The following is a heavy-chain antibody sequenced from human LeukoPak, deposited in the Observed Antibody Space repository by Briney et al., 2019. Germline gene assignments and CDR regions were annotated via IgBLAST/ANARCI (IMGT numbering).Heavy chain of an antibody. CDR1: GGSISSSSYY. D-gene: IGHD5-24*01. CDR3: ARQEMATVDF. V-gene: IGHV4-39*01. Sequence: SETLSLTCTVSGGSISSSSYYWGWIRQPPGKVREWIGSIYSSGSTYYNASLKSRVTISVDTSKNQFSLKLSSVTAADTAVYYCARQEMATVDFWGQGTLVTVSS. J-gene: IGHJ4*02. CDR2: IYSSGST.